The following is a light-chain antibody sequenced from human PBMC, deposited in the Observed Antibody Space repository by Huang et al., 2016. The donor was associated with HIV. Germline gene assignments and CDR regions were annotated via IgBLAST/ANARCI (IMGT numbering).Light chain of an antibody. J-gene: IGKJ1*01. V-gene: IGKV3-15*01. CDR3: QQYDSWPRT. CDR2: GAS. CDR1: QSVNSN. Sequence: EIVMTQSPVTLSVSPGERATLSCRASQSVNSNLAWYQQKPGQAPGLLLYGASTRATDVPARFSGSGSTTDFPLTITSVQSEDFATYYCQQYDSWPRTFGQGTKVEIK.